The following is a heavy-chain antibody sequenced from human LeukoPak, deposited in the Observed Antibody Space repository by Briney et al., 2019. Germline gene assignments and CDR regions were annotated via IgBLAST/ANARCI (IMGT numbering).Heavy chain of an antibody. D-gene: IGHD3-22*01. V-gene: IGHV3-23*01. CDR1: GFTFISYA. Sequence: GGSLRLSCAASGFTFISYAMTWVRQAPGKGLEWVSSVSGSGGSTYYADSVKGRFTISRDNSKNTLVPQMNSLRAEDTAVYYCAKSSYYDSSGYYREYYFDYWGQGTLVTVSS. CDR3: AKSSYYDSSGYYREYYFDY. J-gene: IGHJ4*02. CDR2: VSGSGGST.